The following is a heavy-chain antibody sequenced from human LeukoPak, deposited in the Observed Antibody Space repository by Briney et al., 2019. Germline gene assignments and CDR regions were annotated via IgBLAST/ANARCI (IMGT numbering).Heavy chain of an antibody. CDR1: GGSISSYY. CDR2: IYYSGST. Sequence: PSETLSLTSTVAGGSISSYYWSWIRQPPGKGLEWIGYIYYSGSTNYNPSLKSRVTISVDTSKNQFSLKLSSVTAADTAVYYCARDPITMVRGVSYYYGMDVWGKGTTVTVSS. CDR3: ARDPITMVRGVSYYYGMDV. V-gene: IGHV4-59*01. J-gene: IGHJ6*04. D-gene: IGHD3-10*01.